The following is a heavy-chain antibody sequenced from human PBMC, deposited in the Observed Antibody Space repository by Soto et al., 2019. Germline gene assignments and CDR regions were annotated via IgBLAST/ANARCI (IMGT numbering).Heavy chain of an antibody. CDR3: ARDLTTMDV. CDR2: IRAYNGNT. Sequence: QVQLVQSGAEVKKPGASVKVSCKASGYTFTSYGISWVRQAPGQGLEWMGWIRAYNGNTNYAQKLQGRVTMTPDTSPSTADMELRSLRSDDTGVSYCARDLTTMDVWGQGTTVTVSS. V-gene: IGHV1-18*01. D-gene: IGHD1-1*01. J-gene: IGHJ6*02. CDR1: GYTFTSYG.